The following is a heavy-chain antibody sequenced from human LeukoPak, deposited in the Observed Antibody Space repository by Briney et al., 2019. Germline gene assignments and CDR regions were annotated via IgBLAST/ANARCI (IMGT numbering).Heavy chain of an antibody. D-gene: IGHD3-10*01. J-gene: IGHJ4*02. CDR2: ISYDGSNK. Sequence: GGSLRLSCAASGFTFSSYGMHWVHQAPGKGLEWVAVISYDGSNKYYADSVKGRFTISRDNSKNTLYLQMNSLRAEDTAVYYCAKLWFGELSVTDYWGQGTLVTVSS. V-gene: IGHV3-30*18. CDR3: AKLWFGELSVTDY. CDR1: GFTFSSYG.